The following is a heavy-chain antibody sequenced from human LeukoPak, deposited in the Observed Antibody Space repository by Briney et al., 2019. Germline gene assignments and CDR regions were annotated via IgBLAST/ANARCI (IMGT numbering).Heavy chain of an antibody. D-gene: IGHD3-9*01. V-gene: IGHV1-2*02. CDR2: INPNSGGT. Sequence: ASVKVSCKASGYTFTCYYMHWVRQAPGQGLEWMGWINPNSGGTNYAQKFQGRVTMTRDTSISTAYMELSRLRSDDTAAYYCARGKTDYDILTGYGKWFDPWGQGTLVTVSS. J-gene: IGHJ5*02. CDR3: ARGKTDYDILTGYGKWFDP. CDR1: GYTFTCYY.